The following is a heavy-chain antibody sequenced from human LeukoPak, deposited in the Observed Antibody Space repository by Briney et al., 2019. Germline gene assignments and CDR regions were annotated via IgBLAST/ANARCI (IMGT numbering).Heavy chain of an antibody. Sequence: GGSLRLSCAASGFTFSSYAMSWVRQAPGNGLEWVSAISGSGGSTYYADSVKGRFTISGDNSKNTLYLQMNSLRAEDTAVYYCAKAGSSRWYGIYFDYWGQGTLVTVSS. J-gene: IGHJ4*02. CDR1: GFTFSSYA. D-gene: IGHD6-19*01. V-gene: IGHV3-23*01. CDR3: AKAGSSRWYGIYFDY. CDR2: ISGSGGST.